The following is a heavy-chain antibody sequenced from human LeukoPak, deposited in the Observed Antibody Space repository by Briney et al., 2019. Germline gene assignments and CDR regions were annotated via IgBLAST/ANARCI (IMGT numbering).Heavy chain of an antibody. CDR3: ARDAGYGYDRFDY. V-gene: IGHV3-7*01. D-gene: IGHD5-18*01. CDR2: IKEDGSDK. J-gene: IGHJ4*02. Sequence: AGGSLRLSCTASGFTFGDYAMSWVRQAPGKGLEWVANIKEDGSDKNYVESLKGRFTISRDNAKNSLYLQMDSLRAEDTAVYYCARDAGYGYDRFDYWGQGTQVTVSS. CDR1: GFTFGDYA.